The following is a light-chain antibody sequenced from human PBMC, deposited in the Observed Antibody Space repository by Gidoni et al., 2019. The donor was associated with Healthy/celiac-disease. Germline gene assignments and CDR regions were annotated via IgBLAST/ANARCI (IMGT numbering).Light chain of an antibody. CDR3: QQRSNRPPLT. CDR1: QSVSSY. Sequence: EFTLTQSPATLSLFPGDRATLPCRASQSVSSYLPRYQQKPGQAPRLLIYDASSMATGIPARFSGSGSGTDFTLTISSLEPEDFAVYYCQQRSNRPPLTFGGGTKVEIK. J-gene: IGKJ4*01. CDR2: DAS. V-gene: IGKV3-11*01.